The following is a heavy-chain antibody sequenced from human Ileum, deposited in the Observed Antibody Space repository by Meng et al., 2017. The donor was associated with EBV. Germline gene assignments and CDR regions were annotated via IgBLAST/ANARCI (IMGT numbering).Heavy chain of an antibody. Sequence: QGQSQGSGPGLVKPSGTLSLTCAVSGGSISSSNWESWVRPPPGKGLEWIGEIYQSGSTNYNPSLKSRVTISVDKSKNQFSLKLSSVTAADTAVYYCARVGLRLGIDYWGQGTLVTVSS. J-gene: IGHJ4*02. CDR3: ARVGLRLGIDY. V-gene: IGHV4-4*02. CDR2: IYQSGST. D-gene: IGHD3-16*01. CDR1: GGSISSSNW.